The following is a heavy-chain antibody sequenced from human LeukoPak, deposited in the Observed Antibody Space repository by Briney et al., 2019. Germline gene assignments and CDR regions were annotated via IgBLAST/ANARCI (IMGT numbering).Heavy chain of an antibody. CDR2: INPNSGGT. J-gene: IGHJ4*02. CDR3: ARGYSSGWYCVFNY. Sequence: ASVKVSCKASGYTFTGYYMHWVRQAPGQGLEWMGWINPNSGGTNYAQKVQGRVTMTRDTSISTAYMELSRLRSDDTAVYYCARGYSSGWYCVFNYWGQGTLVTVSS. CDR1: GYTFTGYY. V-gene: IGHV1-2*02. D-gene: IGHD6-19*01.